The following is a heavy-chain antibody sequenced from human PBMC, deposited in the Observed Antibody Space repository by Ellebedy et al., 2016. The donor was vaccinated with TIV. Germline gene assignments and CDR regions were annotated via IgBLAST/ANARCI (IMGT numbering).Heavy chain of an antibody. CDR2: IIPIFGTA. J-gene: IGHJ4*02. V-gene: IGHV1-69*13. CDR1: GGTFSSYA. Sequence: SVKVSXXASGGTFSSYAISWVRQAPGQGLEWMGGIIPIFGTANYAQKFQGRVTITADESTSTAYMELSSLRSEDTAVYYCASFPATMVRGVIGYFDYWGQGTLVTVSS. D-gene: IGHD3-10*01. CDR3: ASFPATMVRGVIGYFDY.